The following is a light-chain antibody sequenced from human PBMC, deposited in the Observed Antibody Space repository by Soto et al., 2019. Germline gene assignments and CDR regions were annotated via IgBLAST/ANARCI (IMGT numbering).Light chain of an antibody. CDR1: QSAATS. V-gene: IGKV3-11*01. Sequence: LLLTPSPSTLSVSPGERATLSCWASQSAATSFAWYQPRPRQSPRLLIYDVSTRATGIPARFGGSGSGTDFSLTISSLETEDFAVYYCQQRTNWPLTFGGGTKVDIK. CDR3: QQRTNWPLT. CDR2: DVS. J-gene: IGKJ4*01.